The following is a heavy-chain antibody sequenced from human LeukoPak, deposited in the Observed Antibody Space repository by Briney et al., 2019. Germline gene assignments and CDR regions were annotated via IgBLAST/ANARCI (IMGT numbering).Heavy chain of an antibody. Sequence: GGSLRLSCAASGFTFSSYGMHWVRQAPGKGLEWVAVISYDGSNKYYADSVKGRFTISRDNSKNTLYLQMNSLRAEDTAVYYCATFRTVTTEELDYWGQGTLATVSS. CDR3: ATFRTVTTEELDY. CDR1: GFTFSSYG. V-gene: IGHV3-30*03. CDR2: ISYDGSNK. J-gene: IGHJ4*02. D-gene: IGHD4-17*01.